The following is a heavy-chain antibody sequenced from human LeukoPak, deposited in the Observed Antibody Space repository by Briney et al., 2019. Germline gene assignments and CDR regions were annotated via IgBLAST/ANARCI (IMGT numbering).Heavy chain of an antibody. D-gene: IGHD3-10*02. CDR1: GFTFSSYA. J-gene: IGHJ4*02. V-gene: IGHV3-30-3*01. CDR2: ISYDGSNK. CDR3: ASVAVRRYFDY. Sequence: GGSLRLSCAASGFTFSSYAMHWVRQAPGKGLEWVAVISYDGSNKYYADSVKGRFTISRDNSKNTLYLQMNSLGAEDTAVYYCASVAVRRYFDYWGQGTLVTVSS.